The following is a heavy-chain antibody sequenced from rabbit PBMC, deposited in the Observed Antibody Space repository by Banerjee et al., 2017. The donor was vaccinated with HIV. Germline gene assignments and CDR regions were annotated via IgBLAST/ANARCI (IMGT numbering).Heavy chain of an antibody. J-gene: IGHJ4*01. CDR3: AGDSMMLVMLVMVMPYYFNL. Sequence: QEQLKESGGGLVQPGGSLKLSCKASGFDFSGAYMSWVRQAPGKGLEWIGYISSAGSTNYTNWVNGRFTISSNNAQKTLYRQMNSLTARDRALYFCAGDSMMLVMLVMVMPYYFNLWGQGTLVTVS. D-gene: IGHD6-1*01. CDR2: ISSAGST. CDR1: GFDFSGAY. V-gene: IGHV1S46*01.